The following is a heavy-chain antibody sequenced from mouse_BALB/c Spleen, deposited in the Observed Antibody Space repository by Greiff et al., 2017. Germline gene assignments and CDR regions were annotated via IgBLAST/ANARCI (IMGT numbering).Heavy chain of an antibody. V-gene: IGHV1-54*01. J-gene: IGHJ2*01. D-gene: IGHD4-1*01. CDR1: GYAFTNYL. Sequence: QVQLKESGAELVRPGTSVKVSCKASGYAFTNYLIEWVKQRPGQGLEWIGVINPGSGGTNYNEKFKGKATLTADKSSSTAYMQLSSLTSDDSAVYFCARNWDVSFDYWGQGTTLTVSS. CDR2: INPGSGGT. CDR3: ARNWDVSFDY.